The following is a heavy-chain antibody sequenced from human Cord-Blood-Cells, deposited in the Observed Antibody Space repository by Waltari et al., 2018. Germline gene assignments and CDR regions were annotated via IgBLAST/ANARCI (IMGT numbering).Heavy chain of an antibody. CDR3: ARGPLLYNGSGSYYFDY. CDR1: GGTFSRFP. D-gene: IGHD3-10*01. V-gene: IGHV1-69*12. J-gene: IGHJ4*02. CDR2: IIPIFGTA. Sequence: QVQLVQSGAEVKKPGSSVKVSCKASGGTFSRFPISWVRQAPGQGLEWMGGIIPIFGTANYAQKFQGRVTITADESTSTAYMELSSLRSEDTAVYYCARGPLLYNGSGSYYFDYWGQGTLVTVSS.